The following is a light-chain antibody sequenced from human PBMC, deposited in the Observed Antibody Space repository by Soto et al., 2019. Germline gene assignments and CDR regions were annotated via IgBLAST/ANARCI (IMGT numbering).Light chain of an antibody. V-gene: IGKV3-11*01. J-gene: IGKJ4*02. CDR1: QSVSSY. Sequence: EIVLTQSPATLSSSPGERATLSCRASQSVSSYLAWYQQKPGQAPRLLIYDASNRATGIPARFSGSGSETDFTLTISSLEPEDFAVYYCQQRSNWPSLTFGGGTEVEIK. CDR2: DAS. CDR3: QQRSNWPSLT.